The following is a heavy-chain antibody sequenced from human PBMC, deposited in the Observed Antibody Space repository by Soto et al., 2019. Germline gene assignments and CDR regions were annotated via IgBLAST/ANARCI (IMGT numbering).Heavy chain of an antibody. CDR1: GGSISSGDYY. V-gene: IGHV4-30-4*01. Sequence: SETLSLTCTVSGGSISSGDYYWSWIRQPPGKGLEWIGYIYYSGSTYYNPSLKSRVTISVDTSKNQFSLKLSSVTAADTAVYYCAREDTAMAFDYWGQGTLVTVSA. CDR2: IYYSGST. J-gene: IGHJ4*02. D-gene: IGHD5-18*01. CDR3: AREDTAMAFDY.